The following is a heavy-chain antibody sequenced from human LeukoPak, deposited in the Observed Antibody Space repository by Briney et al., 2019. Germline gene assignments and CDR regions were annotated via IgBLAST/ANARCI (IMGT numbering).Heavy chain of an antibody. Sequence: GSSVKVSCKASGTFGSYVISWVRQAPGQGLEWMGGIIPVSGSTHYAQKFQGRLTITADESTSTVYMEMSSLRSEDTAMYYCAKEGNTALVTGYFDLWGRGTLVTVS. CDR1: GTFGSYV. V-gene: IGHV1-69*01. J-gene: IGHJ2*01. D-gene: IGHD5-18*01. CDR2: IIPVSGST. CDR3: AKEGNTALVTGYFDL.